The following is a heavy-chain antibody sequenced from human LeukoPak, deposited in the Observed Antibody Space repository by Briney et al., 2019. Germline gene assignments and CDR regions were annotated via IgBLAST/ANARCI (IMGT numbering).Heavy chain of an antibody. V-gene: IGHV3-33*01. CDR2: ISYNGNNR. D-gene: IGHD3-22*01. CDR3: ARWTGADFSGYYDC. Sequence: GGSLRLSCAASGFTFSSHGMHWVRQAPGKGLECATFISYNGNNRYYADSVKGRFTNSRDNSKNTLSLQMDSLRDEDSGVYYCARWTGADFSGYYDCWGQGTLVTVSS. J-gene: IGHJ4*02. CDR1: GFTFSSHG.